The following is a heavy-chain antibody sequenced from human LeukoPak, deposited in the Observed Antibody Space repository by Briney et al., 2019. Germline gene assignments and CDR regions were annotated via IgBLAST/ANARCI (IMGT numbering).Heavy chain of an antibody. V-gene: IGHV1-2*02. CDR3: ARDSRTSYSFDY. J-gene: IGHJ4*02. CDR1: GYPFIAFY. Sequence: ASVNVSCKASGYPFIAFYIHWVRQAPGQGLEWMGWINPNSGGTNYAQKFQGKVTMTRDTSINTAYMELTSLRSDDTAVYYCARDSRTSYSFDYWGQGTLVTVSS. CDR2: INPNSGGT. D-gene: IGHD6-6*01.